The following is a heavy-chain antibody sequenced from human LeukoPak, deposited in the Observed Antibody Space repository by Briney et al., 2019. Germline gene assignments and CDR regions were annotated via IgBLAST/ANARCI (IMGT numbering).Heavy chain of an antibody. D-gene: IGHD2-15*01. CDR2: INPNSGGT. Sequence: ASVKVSCKASGYTFTGYYMHWVRQAPGQGLEWMGWINPNSGGTNYAQKLQGRVTMTRDTSISTAYMELSRLRSDDTAVYYCARKVVVVVASWNWFDPWGQGTLVTVSS. CDR3: ARKVVVVVASWNWFDP. CDR1: GYTFTGYY. J-gene: IGHJ5*02. V-gene: IGHV1-2*02.